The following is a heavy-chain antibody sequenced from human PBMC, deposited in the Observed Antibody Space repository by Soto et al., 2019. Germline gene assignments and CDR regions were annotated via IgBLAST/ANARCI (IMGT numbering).Heavy chain of an antibody. CDR2: IYHSGST. D-gene: IGHD6-19*01. J-gene: IGHJ4*02. Sequence: SETLSLTCAVSGGSISSSNWWSWVRQPPGKGLEWIGEIYHSGSTNYNPSLKSRVTISVDKSKNQFSLKLSSVTAADTAVYYCASRGKISIAVAGYFDYWGQGNLVTVSS. CDR3: ASRGKISIAVAGYFDY. CDR1: GGSISSSNW. V-gene: IGHV4-4*02.